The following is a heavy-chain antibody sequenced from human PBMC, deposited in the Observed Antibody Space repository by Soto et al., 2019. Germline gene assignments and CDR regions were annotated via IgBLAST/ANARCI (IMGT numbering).Heavy chain of an antibody. CDR2: INADGNYT. CDR1: GFTFSIYW. D-gene: IGHD4-17*01. Sequence: RLSCAASGFTFSIYWMHWVRQVPGKGLVWVSRINADGNYTSNADFVKGRFTVSRDNAKNTVYLQMDSLRAEDTAVYFCARGGAYGDYRSDYWGQGTLVTVSS. J-gene: IGHJ4*02. CDR3: ARGGAYGDYRSDY. V-gene: IGHV3-74*01.